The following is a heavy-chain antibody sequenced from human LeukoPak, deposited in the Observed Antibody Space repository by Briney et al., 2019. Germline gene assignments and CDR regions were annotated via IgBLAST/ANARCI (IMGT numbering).Heavy chain of an antibody. CDR3: AKTHLPGIAVTGPDY. CDR2: ISAGDRRT. CDR1: GFTFGNYG. J-gene: IGHJ4*02. D-gene: IGHD6-19*01. V-gene: IGHV3-23*01. Sequence: GGSLRLSCAASGFTFGNYGMSWVRQAPGKGLEWVSAISAGDRRTYYADSVKGRFTISRDNSKNTLYLQMNSLRAEDTAIYYCAKTHLPGIAVTGPDYWGQGTLVTVSS.